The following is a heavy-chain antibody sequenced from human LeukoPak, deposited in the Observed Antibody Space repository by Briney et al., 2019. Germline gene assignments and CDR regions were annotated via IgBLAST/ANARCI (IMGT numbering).Heavy chain of an antibody. J-gene: IGHJ4*02. D-gene: IGHD5-12*01. Sequence: SETLSLTCAVSGYSISSGYYWGWIRQPPGKGLEWIGSIYYSGSTYYNPSLKSRVTISVDTSKNQFSLKLSSVTAADTAVYYCARISRAQDASGYFSHSKYFDYWGQGTLVTVSS. CDR2: IYYSGST. CDR3: ARISRAQDASGYFSHSKYFDY. CDR1: GYSISSGYY. V-gene: IGHV4-38-2*01.